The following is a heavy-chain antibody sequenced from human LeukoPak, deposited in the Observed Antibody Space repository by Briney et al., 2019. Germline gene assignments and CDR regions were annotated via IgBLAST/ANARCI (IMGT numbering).Heavy chain of an antibody. Sequence: ASLKLSCKASGYTFTSYYISWVRQAPGQGLEWMGWISTYNGNTNYAQKLQGRVTMTTDTSTSTAYMELRSLRSDDTAVYYCARRGMARDFDYWGQGTLVTVSS. D-gene: IGHD6-13*01. CDR1: GYTFTSYY. V-gene: IGHV1-18*04. CDR2: ISTYNGNT. CDR3: ARRGMARDFDY. J-gene: IGHJ4*02.